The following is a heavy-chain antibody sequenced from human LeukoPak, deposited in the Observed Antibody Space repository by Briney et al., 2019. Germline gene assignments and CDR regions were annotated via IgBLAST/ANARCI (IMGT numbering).Heavy chain of an antibody. V-gene: IGHV3-23*01. CDR1: GFTFSDYY. J-gene: IGHJ4*02. D-gene: IGHD3-16*01. Sequence: GGSLRLSCAASGFTFSDYYMSWIRQAPGKGLEWVSAISGSGGSTYYADSVKGRFTISRDNSKNTLYLQMNSLRAEDTAVYYCAKERLITSDYWGQGTLVTVSS. CDR3: AKERLITSDY. CDR2: ISGSGGST.